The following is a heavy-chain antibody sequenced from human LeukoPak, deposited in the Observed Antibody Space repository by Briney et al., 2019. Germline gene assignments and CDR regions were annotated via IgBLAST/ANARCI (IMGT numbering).Heavy chain of an antibody. Sequence: GSLRLSCAASGFTFSSYAMSWVRQAPGKGLEWVSAISGSGGSTYYADSVKGRFTISRDNSKNTLYLQMNSLRAEDTAVYYCAKDRVSGWEYYYYYGMDVWGQGTTVTVSS. CDR1: GFTFSSYA. V-gene: IGHV3-23*01. D-gene: IGHD6-19*01. CDR2: ISGSGGST. J-gene: IGHJ6*02. CDR3: AKDRVSGWEYYYYYGMDV.